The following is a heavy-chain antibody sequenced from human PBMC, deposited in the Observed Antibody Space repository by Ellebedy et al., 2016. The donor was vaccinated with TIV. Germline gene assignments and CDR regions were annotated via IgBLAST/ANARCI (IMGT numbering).Heavy chain of an antibody. CDR1: GFTFSNYW. J-gene: IGHJ4*02. CDR3: ASGEFEWLVL. Sequence: GESLKISCAASGFTFSNYWMSWVRQAPGKGLEWVASIKQDGSEKSYVDSVKGRFTISRDNAKNSLYLQMNSLRAEDTAVYYCASGEFEWLVLWGQGTLVTVSS. CDR2: IKQDGSEK. D-gene: IGHD6-19*01. V-gene: IGHV3-7*01.